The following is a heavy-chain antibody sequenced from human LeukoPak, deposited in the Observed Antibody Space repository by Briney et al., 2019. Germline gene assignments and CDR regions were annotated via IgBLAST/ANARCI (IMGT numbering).Heavy chain of an antibody. Sequence: ASVKVSCKASGYTFTSYHMQWVRQAPGQGLEWMGIINPSGGGTNYAQKFQGRVTMTRDTSTSTVYMEMSSLRSEDTAVYYCARDAGYCSGGTCYPDWFDPRGQGTLITVSS. CDR3: ARDAGYCSGGTCYPDWFDP. J-gene: IGHJ5*02. CDR2: INPSGGGT. D-gene: IGHD2-15*01. CDR1: GYTFTSYH. V-gene: IGHV1-46*01.